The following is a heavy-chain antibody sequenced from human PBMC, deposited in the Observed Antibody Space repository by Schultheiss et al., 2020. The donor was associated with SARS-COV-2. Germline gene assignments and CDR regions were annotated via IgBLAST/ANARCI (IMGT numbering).Heavy chain of an antibody. J-gene: IGHJ4*02. CDR1: GFTFSSYG. CDR3: ARVRYSGYAPLFDY. V-gene: IGHV3-15*01. CDR2: IKSKTDGGTT. D-gene: IGHD5-12*01. Sequence: GGSLRLSCAASGFTFSSYGMHWVRQAPGKGLEWVGRIKSKTDGGTTDYAAPVKGRFTISRDDSKNTLYLQMNSLRAEDTAMYYCARVRYSGYAPLFDYWGQGTPVTVSS.